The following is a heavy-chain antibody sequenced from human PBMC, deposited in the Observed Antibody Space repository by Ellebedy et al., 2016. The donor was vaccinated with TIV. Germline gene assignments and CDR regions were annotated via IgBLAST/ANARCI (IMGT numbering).Heavy chain of an antibody. D-gene: IGHD3-10*01. J-gene: IGHJ6*02. CDR1: GGSFSGNY. V-gene: IGHV4-34*01. Sequence: SETLSLXXAVYGGSFSGNYWSWIRQPPGKGLEWIGEINHSGGTNYNPSLKSRVTISTDTSKNQFSLKLSSVTAADTAVYHCARSSRMVRGRQHYYYYGMDVWGQGTTVTVSS. CDR2: INHSGGT. CDR3: ARSSRMVRGRQHYYYYGMDV.